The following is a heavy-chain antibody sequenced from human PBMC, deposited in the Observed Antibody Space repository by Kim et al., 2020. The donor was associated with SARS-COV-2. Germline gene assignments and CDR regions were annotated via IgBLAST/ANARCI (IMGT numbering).Heavy chain of an antibody. D-gene: IGHD6-6*01. CDR2: IYSGGSST. Sequence: GGSLRLSCAASGFTFSSYAMSWVRQAPGKGLEWVSVIYSGGSSTYYADSVKGRFTISRDNSKNTLYLQMNSLRAEDTAVYYCAKDQGSSYYYYYYYGMDVWGQGTTVTVSS. V-gene: IGHV3-23*03. CDR3: AKDQGSSYYYYYYYGMDV. CDR1: GFTFSSYA. J-gene: IGHJ6*02.